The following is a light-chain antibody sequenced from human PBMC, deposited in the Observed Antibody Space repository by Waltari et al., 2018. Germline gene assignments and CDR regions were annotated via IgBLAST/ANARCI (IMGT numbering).Light chain of an antibody. CDR2: DAY. CDR1: QSVSGY. Sequence: EIVLTQSPATLSLSPGERAPLSCRASQSVSGYLAWYQQKPGQAPRLLIYDAYKRAPGIPARFSGSESGTDFTLTINSLEPEDLAVYYCQQRSNWPLTFGGGTRVEIK. CDR3: QQRSNWPLT. J-gene: IGKJ4*01. V-gene: IGKV3-11*01.